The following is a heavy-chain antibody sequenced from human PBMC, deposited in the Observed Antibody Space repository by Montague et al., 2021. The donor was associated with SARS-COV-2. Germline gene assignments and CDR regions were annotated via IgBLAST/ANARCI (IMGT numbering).Heavy chain of an antibody. D-gene: IGHD4-17*01. CDR3: ARDGDYGGTWYSFLQN. J-gene: IGHJ1*01. Sequence: CAISGDSVSIDTAAWHWIRQSPSRGLEWLGRTFYRSQWHTDSAASVRSRISFSGDISKNQFSLHLNSVTPEDTAIYYCARDGDYGGTWYSFLQNWGQGTLVIVSS. V-gene: IGHV6-1*01. CDR2: TFYRSQWHT. CDR1: GDSVSIDTAA.